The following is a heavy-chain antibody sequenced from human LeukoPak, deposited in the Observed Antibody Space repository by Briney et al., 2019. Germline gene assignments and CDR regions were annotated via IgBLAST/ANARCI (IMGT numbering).Heavy chain of an antibody. J-gene: IGHJ4*02. CDR2: IYHSGST. CDR1: GYSISSGYY. CDR3: ASQLRSSGHPLEF. V-gene: IGHV4-38-2*02. Sequence: PSETLSLTCSVSGYSISSGYYWAWIRQPPGKGLEWIGSIYHSGSTYYNPSLKSRVTISVDTSKNQFSLKLSSVTAADTAVYYCASQLRSSGHPLEFWGQGTLVTVSS. D-gene: IGHD6-13*01.